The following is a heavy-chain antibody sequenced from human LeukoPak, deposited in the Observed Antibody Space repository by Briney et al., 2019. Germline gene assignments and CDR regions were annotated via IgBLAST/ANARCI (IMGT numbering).Heavy chain of an antibody. J-gene: IGHJ4*02. D-gene: IGHD5-18*01. CDR2: IYPGDSDT. CDR1: GYSFTNYW. Sequence: GESLKISCKGSGYSFTNYWIGWVRQMPGKGLEWMGIIYPGDSDTRYSPSFQGQVTISADKSISTAYLQWSSLKASDTAMYYCTRLVDTSMARFDYWGQGTPVTVSS. V-gene: IGHV5-51*01. CDR3: TRLVDTSMARFDY.